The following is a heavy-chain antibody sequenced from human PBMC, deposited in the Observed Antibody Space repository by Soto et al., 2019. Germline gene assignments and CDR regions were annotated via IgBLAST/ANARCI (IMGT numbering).Heavy chain of an antibody. V-gene: IGHV4-30-4*01. Sequence: SETLSLTCTVSGGAISSGDYYWIWIRHPPGKGLEWIGYIYYSGSTYYNPSLKSRVTISVDTSKNQFSLKLSSVTAADTAVYYCARAIKGFGVAHYGMDVWGQGTTVTVSS. CDR3: ARAIKGFGVAHYGMDV. CDR2: IYYSGST. J-gene: IGHJ6*02. CDR1: GGAISSGDYY. D-gene: IGHD3-3*01.